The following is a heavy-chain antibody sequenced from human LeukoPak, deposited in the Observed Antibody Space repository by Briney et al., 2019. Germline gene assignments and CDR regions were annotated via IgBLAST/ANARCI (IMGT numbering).Heavy chain of an antibody. Sequence: SETLSLTCAVSGGSISSSNWWSWVRQPPGKWLEWIGEIYHSGSTNYNPSLKSRVTISVDKSKNQFSLKLSSVTAADTAVYYCARAKVVGATFFSRVVGPPHCYFDYWGQGTLVTVSS. V-gene: IGHV4-4*02. CDR1: GGSISSSNW. CDR3: ARAKVVGATFFSRVVGPPHCYFDY. CDR2: IYHSGST. D-gene: IGHD1-26*01. J-gene: IGHJ4*02.